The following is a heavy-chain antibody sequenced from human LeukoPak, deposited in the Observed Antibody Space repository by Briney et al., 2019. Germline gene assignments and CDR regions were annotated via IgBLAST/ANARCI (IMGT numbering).Heavy chain of an antibody. CDR1: GYTFTSYG. J-gene: IGHJ4*02. V-gene: IGHV1-18*01. CDR3: ARGPLKASNDFWSGYYPARKYYFDY. CDR2: ISAYNGNT. Sequence: ASVKVSCKASGYTFTSYGISWVRQAPGQGLEWMGWISAYNGNTNYAQKFQGRVTMTRNTSISTAYMELSSLRSEDTAVYYCARGPLKASNDFWSGYYPARKYYFDYWGQGTLVTVSS. D-gene: IGHD3-3*01.